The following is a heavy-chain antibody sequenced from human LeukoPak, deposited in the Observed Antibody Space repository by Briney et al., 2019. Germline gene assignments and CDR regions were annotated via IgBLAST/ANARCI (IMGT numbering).Heavy chain of an antibody. V-gene: IGHV4-31*03. Sequence: SSQTLSLTCTVSGGSISSGGYYWSWIRQHPGKGLEWIGYIYYSGSTYYNPSLKSRVTISVDTSKNQFSLKLSSVTAADTTVYYCARVVLRGYFDYWGQGTLATVSS. CDR3: ARVVLRGYFDY. D-gene: IGHD5/OR15-5a*01. CDR1: GGSISSGGYY. J-gene: IGHJ4*02. CDR2: IYYSGST.